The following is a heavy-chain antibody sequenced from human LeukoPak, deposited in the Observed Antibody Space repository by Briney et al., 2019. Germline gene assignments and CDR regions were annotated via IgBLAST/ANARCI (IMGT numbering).Heavy chain of an antibody. V-gene: IGHV4-59*01. CDR1: GGSISNYY. J-gene: IGHJ4*02. Sequence: PSETLSLTCTASGGSISNYYWSWIRQPPGKGLEWIGYIYYRGSTSYNPSLKSRATISVDTSKNQFSLKLRSVTVADTAVYYCARHRVGITRDFDYWGQGTLVTVSS. CDR2: IYYRGST. CDR3: ARHRVGITRDFDY. D-gene: IGHD1-26*01.